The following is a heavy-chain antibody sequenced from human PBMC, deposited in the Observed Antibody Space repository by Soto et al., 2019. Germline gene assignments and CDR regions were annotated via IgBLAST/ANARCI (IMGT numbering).Heavy chain of an antibody. D-gene: IGHD6-13*01. CDR2: ISGSGGST. CDR1: GFTFSSYA. J-gene: IGHJ4*02. Sequence: GGSLRLSCAASGFTFSSYAMSWVRQAPGKGLEWVSAISGSGGSTYYADSVKGRFTVSRDNSKNTLYLQMNSLRAEDTAVYYCAKNPVAWGAAAGNWGQGTLVTVSS. V-gene: IGHV3-23*01. CDR3: AKNPVAWGAAAGN.